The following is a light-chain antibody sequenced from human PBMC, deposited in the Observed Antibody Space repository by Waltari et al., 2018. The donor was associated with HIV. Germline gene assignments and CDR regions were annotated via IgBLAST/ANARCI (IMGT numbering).Light chain of an antibody. CDR2: KGS. CDR3: QQYKTYCS. J-gene: IGKJ2*01. V-gene: IGKV1-5*03. CDR1: QTIDNW. Sequence: DLQMTQSPSTLSASLGDSVTITCRASQTIDNWLAWYQQKPGSAPKVIISKGSILEGEVPSRFSGSGFGTEFTLTIRSLQPDDFATYYCQQYKTYCSFGQGT.